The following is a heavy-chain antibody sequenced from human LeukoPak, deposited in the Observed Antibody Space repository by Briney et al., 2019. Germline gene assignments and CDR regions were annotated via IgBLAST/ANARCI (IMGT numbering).Heavy chain of an antibody. CDR3: ARGLSSSPWEVGYYYYYMDV. Sequence: PGGSLRLSCAASGFTFSSYWMSWVRQAPGKGLGWVTNIKQDGSEKYYVDSVKGRFTISRDNAKNSLYLQMNSLRAEDTVVYYCARGLSSSPWEVGYYYYYMDVWGKGTTVTVSS. CDR1: GFTFSSYW. D-gene: IGHD6-6*01. J-gene: IGHJ6*03. CDR2: IKQDGSEK. V-gene: IGHV3-7*01.